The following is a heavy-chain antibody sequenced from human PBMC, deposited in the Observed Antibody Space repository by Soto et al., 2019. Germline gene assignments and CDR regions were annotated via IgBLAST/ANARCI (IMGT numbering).Heavy chain of an antibody. CDR1: GFTFSRVS. CDR3: ARGNSSSWPNFDY. J-gene: IGHJ4*02. CDR2: ISSSSSYI. Sequence: GGSLRLSCAASGFTFSRVSMNWVRQAPGKGLEWVSSISSSSSYIYYADSVKGRFTISRDNAKNSLYLQMNSLRAEDTAVYYCARGNSSSWPNFDYWGQGTLVTVSS. V-gene: IGHV3-21*01. D-gene: IGHD6-13*01.